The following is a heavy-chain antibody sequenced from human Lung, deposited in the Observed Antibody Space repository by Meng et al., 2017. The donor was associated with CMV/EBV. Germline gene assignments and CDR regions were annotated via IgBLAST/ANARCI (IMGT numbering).Heavy chain of an antibody. CDR3: ARQLADTLLAHYYYYGMDF. CDR1: GFTFSSYE. CDR2: ISSSGSTI. D-gene: IGHD5-18*01. V-gene: IGHV3-48*03. Sequence: SXKISXAASGFTFSSYEMNWVRQAPGKGLEWISYISSSGSTIYYADSVKGRFTISRDYAKNSLYLQMNSLRAEDTAVYYCARQLADTLLAHYYYYGMDFWGQG. J-gene: IGHJ6*01.